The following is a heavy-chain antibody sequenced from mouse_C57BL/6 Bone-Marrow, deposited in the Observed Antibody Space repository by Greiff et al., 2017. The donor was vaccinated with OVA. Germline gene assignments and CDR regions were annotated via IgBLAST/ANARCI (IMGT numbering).Heavy chain of an antibody. V-gene: IGHV14-4*01. J-gene: IGHJ4*01. CDR3: TPITTVVARAMDD. Sequence: VQLKQSGAELVRPGASVTLSCTASGFNIKDDYMHWVKQRPEQGLEWIGWIDPENGDTEYASKFQGKATITADTSSNTAYLQLSSLTSEDTAVYYCTPITTVVARAMDDWGQGTSVTVSS. D-gene: IGHD1-1*01. CDR1: GFNIKDDY. CDR2: IDPENGDT.